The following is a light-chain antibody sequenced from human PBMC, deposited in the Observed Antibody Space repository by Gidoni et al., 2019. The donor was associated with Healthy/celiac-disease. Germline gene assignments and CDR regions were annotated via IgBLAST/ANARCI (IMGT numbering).Light chain of an antibody. Sequence: DIVMNQSPDSMAVSLGERATINCKSSQSVLYSSNNKNYSACYQQKPGQSSKLLIYWASTRESVVPDRFCGSVSWTDFSLTISSLQAEDLAVYYCQQYYSTPSLTFXGXTKVEIK. CDR1: QSVLYSSNNKNY. CDR3: QQYYSTPSLT. CDR2: WAS. V-gene: IGKV4-1*01. J-gene: IGKJ4*01.